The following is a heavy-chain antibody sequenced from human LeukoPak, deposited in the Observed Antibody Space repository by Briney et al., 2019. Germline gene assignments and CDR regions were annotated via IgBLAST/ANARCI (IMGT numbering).Heavy chain of an antibody. CDR1: GGSISSYY. J-gene: IGHJ5*02. CDR2: IYYSGST. Sequence: SETLSLTCTVSGGSISSYYWSWIRQPPGKGLEWIGYIYYSGSTNYNPSLKGRVTISVDTSKNQFSLKLSSVTAADTAVHYCARARPRFDPWGQGTLVTVSS. CDR3: ARARPRFDP. V-gene: IGHV4-59*01.